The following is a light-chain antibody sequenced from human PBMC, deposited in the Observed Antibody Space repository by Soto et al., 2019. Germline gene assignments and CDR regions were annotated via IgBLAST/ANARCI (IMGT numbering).Light chain of an antibody. V-gene: IGKV1-5*03. Sequence: DIQMTQSPSALSASVGDRVTITCRASQTISSWLAWYQQKPGEAPRLLIYQASSLETEVPSRFSGSGSGTEFTLTISSLQPGDFETYYCQQYNNWPFTLGPGTKVDIK. J-gene: IGKJ3*01. CDR2: QAS. CDR1: QTISSW. CDR3: QQYNNWPFT.